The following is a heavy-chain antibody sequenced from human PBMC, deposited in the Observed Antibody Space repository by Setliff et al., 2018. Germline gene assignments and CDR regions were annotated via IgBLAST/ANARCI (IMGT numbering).Heavy chain of an antibody. CDR2: IYTSGAT. D-gene: IGHD2-21*01. J-gene: IGHJ6*02. Sequence: PSETLSLTCTVSGASLSSGSYYWSWIRQSAGKGLEWIGRIYTSGATTYSPSLKSRVSISADTSKNLFSLRLKSVTAADTAVYYCAKEYVVNSFVSNSHQHYGLDVWGQGTTVT. CDR3: AKEYVVNSFVSNSHQHYGLDV. CDR1: GASLSSGSYY. V-gene: IGHV4-61*02.